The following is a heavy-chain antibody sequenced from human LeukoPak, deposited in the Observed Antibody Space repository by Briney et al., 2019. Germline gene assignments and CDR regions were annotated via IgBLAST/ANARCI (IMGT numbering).Heavy chain of an antibody. CDR1: GFTVSSNY. CDR3: AREGGVAAAGNYYYGMDV. CDR2: IYRDGTT. D-gene: IGHD6-13*01. J-gene: IGHJ6*04. V-gene: IGHV3-53*05. Sequence: PGGSLRLSCAASGFTVSSNYMSWVRQAPGKGLEWVSIIYRDGTTYYADSVKGRFTISRDNSKNTLYLQMNSLRAEDTAVYYCAREGGVAAAGNYYYGMDVWGKGTTVTVSS.